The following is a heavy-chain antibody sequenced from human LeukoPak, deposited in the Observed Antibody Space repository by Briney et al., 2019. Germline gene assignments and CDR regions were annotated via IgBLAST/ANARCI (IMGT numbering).Heavy chain of an antibody. J-gene: IGHJ5*02. CDR1: GFTFSSYA. Sequence: PGGSLRLSCAASGFTFSSYAMSWVRQAPGKGLEWVSAISGSGASTYYADSVKGRFTISRDNSKNTLYLQMNSLRAEDTAVYYCALEITMIVVVPDWFDPWGQGTLVTVSS. V-gene: IGHV3-23*01. CDR2: ISGSGAST. CDR3: ALEITMIVVVPDWFDP. D-gene: IGHD3-22*01.